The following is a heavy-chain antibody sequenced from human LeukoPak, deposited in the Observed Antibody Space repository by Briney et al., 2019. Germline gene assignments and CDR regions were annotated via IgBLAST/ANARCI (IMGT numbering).Heavy chain of an antibody. J-gene: IGHJ4*02. V-gene: IGHV3-21*01. CDR2: ISSSGSYI. Sequence: GGSLRLSCAASGFTFTSHSMTWVRQPPGKGLEWVSCISSSGSYIFYADSVQGRFTISRDNAKNTLYLQMNSLRAEDTAVYYCARVTAVAGTSVGVDAWGQGILVTVS. D-gene: IGHD6-19*01. CDR1: GFTFTSHS. CDR3: ARVTAVAGTSVGVDA.